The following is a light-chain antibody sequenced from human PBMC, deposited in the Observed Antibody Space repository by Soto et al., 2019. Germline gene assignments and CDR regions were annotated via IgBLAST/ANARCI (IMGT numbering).Light chain of an antibody. CDR1: SSNIGSNT. J-gene: IGLJ3*02. CDR2: SNN. Sequence: QSVLPQPPSASGTPGQRVTISCSGSSSNIGSNTVNWYQQLPGTAPKLLIYSNNQRPSGVPDRFSGSKSGTSASLAISGPQSEDEADYYCAAWDDSLNGVVFGGGTKLTVL. CDR3: AAWDDSLNGVV. V-gene: IGLV1-44*01.